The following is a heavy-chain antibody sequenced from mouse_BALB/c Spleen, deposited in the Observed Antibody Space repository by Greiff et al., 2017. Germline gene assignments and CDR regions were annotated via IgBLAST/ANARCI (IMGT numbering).Heavy chain of an antibody. D-gene: IGHD2-4*01. CDR2: ISSGGST. Sequence: EVMLVESGGGLVKPGGSLKLSCAASGFTFSSYAMSWVRQTPEKRLEWVASISSGGSTYYPDSVKGRFTISRDNARNILYLQMSSLRSEDTAVYYCARGDYDSWFAYWGQGTLVTVSA. V-gene: IGHV5-6-5*01. J-gene: IGHJ3*01. CDR1: GFTFSSYA. CDR3: ARGDYDSWFAY.